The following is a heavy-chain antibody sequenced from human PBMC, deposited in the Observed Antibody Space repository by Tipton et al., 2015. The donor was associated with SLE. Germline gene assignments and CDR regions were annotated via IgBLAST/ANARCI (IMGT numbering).Heavy chain of an antibody. J-gene: IGHJ3*02. V-gene: IGHV4-61*02. CDR1: GASISSSSYS. CDR2: FYSGYS. Sequence: LRLSCTVSGASISSSSYSWNWIRQPAGKGLEWIGRFYSGYSDYNPSLNSRVTMSVDRSRNQLSLKLSSVTAAGTAVYYCARELDTFDIWGQGTMVTVSS. CDR3: ARELDTFDI.